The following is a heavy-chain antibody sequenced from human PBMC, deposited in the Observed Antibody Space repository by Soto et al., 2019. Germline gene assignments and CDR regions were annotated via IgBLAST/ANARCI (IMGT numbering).Heavy chain of an antibody. CDR2: ISSSSSTI. Sequence: EVQLVESGGGLVQPGGSLRLSGAASGVTFSSYSMNWVRQAPGKGLEWVSYISSSSSTIYYADSVKGRFTISRDNAKNSLYLQMKSLRAEDTAVYYCARHPERIAQIGWFDPWGQGTLVTVSS. CDR3: ARHPERIAQIGWFDP. V-gene: IGHV3-48*01. D-gene: IGHD6-13*01. CDR1: GVTFSSYS. J-gene: IGHJ5*02.